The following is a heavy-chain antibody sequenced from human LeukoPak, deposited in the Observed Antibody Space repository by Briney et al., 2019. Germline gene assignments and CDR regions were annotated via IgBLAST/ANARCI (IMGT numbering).Heavy chain of an antibody. CDR3: AVSLTDYSNYYFDY. CDR1: GFTFSGYS. CDR2: ISSSSSTI. J-gene: IGHJ4*02. D-gene: IGHD4-11*01. V-gene: IGHV3-48*01. Sequence: GGSLRLSCAASGFTFSGYSMNWVRQAPGKGLEWVSYISSSSSTIYYADTVKGRFTISRDHAKNSLYLQMNSPRAEDTAVYYCAVSLTDYSNYYFDYWGQGTLVTVSS.